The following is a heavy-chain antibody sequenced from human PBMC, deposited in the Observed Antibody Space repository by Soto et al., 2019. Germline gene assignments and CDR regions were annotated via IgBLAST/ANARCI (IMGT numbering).Heavy chain of an antibody. CDR2: ISGSGGIT. Sequence: EVQLLESGGGLVQPGVSLRLSCAASGFTFSSYAMSWVRQAPGKGLEWVSDISGSGGITYYADSVKGRFTISRDNSKNTLYLQMNSLRAEDTAVYYCAKSAMVRGGGGFDPWGQGTLVTVSS. CDR3: AKSAMVRGGGGFDP. V-gene: IGHV3-23*01. CDR1: GFTFSSYA. D-gene: IGHD3-10*01. J-gene: IGHJ5*02.